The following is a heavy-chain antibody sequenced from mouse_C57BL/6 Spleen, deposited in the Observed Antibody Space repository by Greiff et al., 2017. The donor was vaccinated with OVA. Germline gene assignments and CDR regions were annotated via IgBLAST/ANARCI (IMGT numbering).Heavy chain of an antibody. CDR3: TTSYSAWFAY. V-gene: IGHV14-4*01. Sequence: VQLQQSGAELVRPGASVKLSCTASGFNIKDDSMHWVKQRPEQGLEWIGWIDPENGDTEYASKFQGKATITADTSSNTAYLQLSSLTSEDTAVYYCTTSYSAWFAYWGQGTLVTVSA. J-gene: IGHJ3*01. D-gene: IGHD1-1*01. CDR2: IDPENGDT. CDR1: GFNIKDDS.